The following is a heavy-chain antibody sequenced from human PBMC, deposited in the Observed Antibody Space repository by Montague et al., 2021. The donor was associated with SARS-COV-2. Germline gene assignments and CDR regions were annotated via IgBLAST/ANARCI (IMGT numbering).Heavy chain of an antibody. Sequence: PALVKPTQTLTLTCTFSWFSLSTSGMCVSWIRQPPGKALEWLALIDWDDDKYYSTSLKTRLTISKDTSKNQVVLTMTNMDPVDTATYYCARIRDYDILTGSYSGFDYWGQGTLVTVSS. CDR1: WFSLSTSGMC. CDR2: IDWDDDK. CDR3: ARIRDYDILTGSYSGFDY. J-gene: IGHJ4*02. V-gene: IGHV2-70*01. D-gene: IGHD3-9*01.